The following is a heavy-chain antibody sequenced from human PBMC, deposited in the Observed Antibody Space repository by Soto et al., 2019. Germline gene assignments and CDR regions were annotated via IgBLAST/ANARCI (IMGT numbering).Heavy chain of an antibody. D-gene: IGHD3-3*01. Sequence: PGGFLRLSCAASGFSFSNFAMSWVRQAPGKGLEWVSSIGGGSEKIYYSDSVKGRFTISRDNSKNTLYLQMNSLRAEDTALFFCARIFGAYDYFDFWGQGTPVTVSS. CDR3: ARIFGAYDYFDF. J-gene: IGHJ4*02. V-gene: IGHV3-23*01. CDR1: GFSFSNFA. CDR2: IGGGSEKI.